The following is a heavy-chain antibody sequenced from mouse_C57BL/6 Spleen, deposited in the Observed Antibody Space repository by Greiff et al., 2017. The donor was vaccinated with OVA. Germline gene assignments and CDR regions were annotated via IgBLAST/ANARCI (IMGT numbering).Heavy chain of an antibody. CDR2: ISYDGSN. Sequence: VQLQQSGPGLVKPSQSLSLTCSVTGYSITSGYYWNWIRQFPGNKLEWMGYISYDGSNNYNPSLKNRISITRDTSKNQFFLKLNSVTTEDTATYYCAIWDYWGQGTTLTVSS. CDR1: GYSITSGYY. CDR3: AIWDY. V-gene: IGHV3-6*01. J-gene: IGHJ2*01.